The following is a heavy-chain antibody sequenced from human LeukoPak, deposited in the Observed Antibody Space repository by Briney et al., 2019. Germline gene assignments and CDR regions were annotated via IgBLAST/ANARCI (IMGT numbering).Heavy chain of an antibody. J-gene: IGHJ4*02. CDR1: GYTCTGYY. CDR2: VNPNSGDT. CDR3: ARVTGYMIEDYFDY. Sequence: ASVKVSCKASGYTCTGYYLHWVRQAPGQGLEWMGCVNPNSGDTNYAQKFQGSVTMTRDTSISTVYMELRRLRSDDTAVYYCARVTGYMIEDYFDYWGQGTLVTVSS. V-gene: IGHV1-2*02. D-gene: IGHD3-22*01.